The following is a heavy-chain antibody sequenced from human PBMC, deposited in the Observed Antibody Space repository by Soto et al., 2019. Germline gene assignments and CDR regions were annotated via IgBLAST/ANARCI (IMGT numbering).Heavy chain of an antibody. CDR2: IYYSGST. J-gene: IGHJ6*02. D-gene: IGHD2-2*01. CDR3: ERAIVVVPAAMEYYYYYGMDV. CDR1: GGSISSGGYY. V-gene: IGHV4-31*03. Sequence: SETLSLTCTVSGGSISSGGYYWSWIRQHPGKGLEWIGYIYYSGSTYYNPSLKSRVTISVDTSQNQFSLKLSSVTAADTAVYYVERAIVVVPAAMEYYYYYGMDVWGQGTTVTVSS.